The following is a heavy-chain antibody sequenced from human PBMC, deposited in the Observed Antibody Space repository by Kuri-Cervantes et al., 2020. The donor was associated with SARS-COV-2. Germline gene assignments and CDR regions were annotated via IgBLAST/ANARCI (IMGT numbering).Heavy chain of an antibody. J-gene: IGHJ2*01. CDR3: ASKTYYYDSSGYYPDHSWYFDL. D-gene: IGHD3-22*01. V-gene: IGHV3-21*04. CDR1: RFTFSSYS. CDR2: ISSSSSYI. Sequence: GGSLRLSCAASRFTFSSYSMNWVRQAPGKGLEWVSSISSSSSYIYYADSVKGRFTISRDNAKNSLYLQMNSLRAEDTAVYYCASKTYYYDSSGYYPDHSWYFDLWGRGTLVTVSS.